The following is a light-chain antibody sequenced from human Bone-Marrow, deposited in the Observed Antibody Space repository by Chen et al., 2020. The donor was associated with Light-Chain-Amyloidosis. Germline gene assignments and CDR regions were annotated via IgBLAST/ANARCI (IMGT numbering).Light chain of an antibody. Sequence: QAVLTQPSSLSASPGASASPTCTLRSGMNVGAYRIYWYQQKPGSPPQFLLNYKSDPDKQQGSKVPSRFSGSKDVSANAGVLLISGLQSEDEADYYCMIWHNSAWEFGGGTKVTVL. CDR3: MIWHNSAWE. J-gene: IGLJ3*02. V-gene: IGLV5-45*02. CDR2: YKSDPDK. CDR1: SGMNVGAYR.